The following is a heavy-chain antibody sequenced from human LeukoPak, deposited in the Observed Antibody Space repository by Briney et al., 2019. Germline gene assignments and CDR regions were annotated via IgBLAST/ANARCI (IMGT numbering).Heavy chain of an antibody. CDR1: GGSISTYY. J-gene: IGHJ6*02. CDR3: ARDQGSYYGVDV. Sequence: SETLSLTCTVSGGSISTYYWSWIRQPSGKGLEWIGRMYTSGTTKYNPSLKSRVTMAVDTSNNQFSLKVGSVTAADTAVYYCARDQGSYYGVDVWGQGTTVTVSS. CDR2: MYTSGTT. V-gene: IGHV4-4*07.